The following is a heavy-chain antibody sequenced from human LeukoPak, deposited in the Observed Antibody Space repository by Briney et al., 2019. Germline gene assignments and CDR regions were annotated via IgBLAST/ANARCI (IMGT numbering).Heavy chain of an antibody. CDR2: INPNSGGT. Sequence: ASVKVSCKASGYTFTGYYMHWVRQAPGQGLEWMGWINPNSGGTNYAQKFQGSVTMTRDTSISTAYMELSSLRSEDTAVYYCARSREGYLRYWGQGTLVTVSS. J-gene: IGHJ4*02. CDR1: GYTFTGYY. CDR3: ARSREGYLRY. D-gene: IGHD5-18*01. V-gene: IGHV1-2*02.